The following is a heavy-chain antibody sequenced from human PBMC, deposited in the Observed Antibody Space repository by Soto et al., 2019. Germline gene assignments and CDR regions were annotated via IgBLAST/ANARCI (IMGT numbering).Heavy chain of an antibody. Sequence: GGSLRLSCAASGFTFRSYSMNWVRQAPGKGLEWVSNIRSGSTGTSYADSVKGRFTISRDNGKDSLYLQMSSLRVEDTAVYYCARDLDWAFDYWGQGILVTVSS. D-gene: IGHD3-3*01. CDR3: ARDLDWAFDY. V-gene: IGHV3-48*01. CDR1: GFTFRSYS. J-gene: IGHJ4*02. CDR2: IRSGSTGT.